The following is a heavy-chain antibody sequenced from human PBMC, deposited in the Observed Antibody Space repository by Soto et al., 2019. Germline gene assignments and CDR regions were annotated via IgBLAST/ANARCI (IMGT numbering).Heavy chain of an antibody. D-gene: IGHD3-10*01. CDR3: AKEDSSGTYYLYYFDY. CDR1: GFTFSCYA. CDR2: FSGSGGNT. Sequence: GGSLRLSCAASGFTFSCYAMSWVRQAPGKGLEWVSSFSGSGGNTYYADSVKGRFTISRDSSKNTLYLQMNSLRAEDTAVYYCAKEDSSGTYYLYYFDYWGPGTLVTVSS. J-gene: IGHJ4*02. V-gene: IGHV3-23*01.